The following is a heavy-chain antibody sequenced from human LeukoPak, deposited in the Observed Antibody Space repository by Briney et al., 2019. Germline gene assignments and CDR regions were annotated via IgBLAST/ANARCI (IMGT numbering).Heavy chain of an antibody. CDR1: GGSISSSSYY. Sequence: KPSETLSLTCTVSGGSISSSSYYWGGIRQPPGKGLEWIGSIYYSGSTYYNPSLKSRVTISVDTSKNQFSLKLSSVTAADTAVYYCARYLHISAPFDVWGQGTLVTVSS. J-gene: IGHJ4*02. CDR2: IYYSGST. CDR3: ARYLHISAPFDV. V-gene: IGHV4-39*01. D-gene: IGHD2-21*01.